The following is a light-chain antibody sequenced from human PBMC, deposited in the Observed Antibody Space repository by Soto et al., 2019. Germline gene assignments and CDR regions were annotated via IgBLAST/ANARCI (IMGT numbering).Light chain of an antibody. J-gene: IGKJ5*01. CDR1: QCVCSH. V-gene: IGKV3-15*01. CDR2: DAS. Sequence: IVMTQSPATLSVSPGKGASVSCLPSQCVCSHLAWHQHAPGQAPRLLFYDASTRATGIPARFSGSESETDFTLTISRLEPEDFALYYCQQYGSSAPITFGQGTRLEIK. CDR3: QQYGSSAPIT.